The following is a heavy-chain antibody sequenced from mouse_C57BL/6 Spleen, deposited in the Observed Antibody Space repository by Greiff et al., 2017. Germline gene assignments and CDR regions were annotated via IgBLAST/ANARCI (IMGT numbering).Heavy chain of an antibody. J-gene: IGHJ4*01. Sequence: EVQRVESGGDLVKPGGSLKLSCAASGFTFSSYGMSWVRQTPDKRLEWVATISSGGSYTYYPDSVKGRFTISRDNAKNTLYLQMSSLKSEDTARYFCARQWDYYAMDYWGQGTSVTVSS. CDR3: ARQWDYYAMDY. CDR1: GFTFSSYG. CDR2: ISSGGSYT. V-gene: IGHV5-6*01.